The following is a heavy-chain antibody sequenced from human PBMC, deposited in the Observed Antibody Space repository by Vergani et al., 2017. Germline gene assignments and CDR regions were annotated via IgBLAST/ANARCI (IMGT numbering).Heavy chain of an antibody. CDR3: ARDIRPTRGAGTPYFDY. CDR2: ISSSSSYI. Sequence: EVQLLESGGGLVQPGGSLRLTCAASEFTFSSYSMNWVRQAPGKGLEWVSSISSSSSYIYYADSVKGRFTISRDNAKNSLYLQMNSLRAEDTAVYYCARDIRPTRGAGTPYFDYWGQGTLVTVSS. J-gene: IGHJ4*02. CDR1: EFTFSSYS. D-gene: IGHD6-13*01. V-gene: IGHV3-21*02.